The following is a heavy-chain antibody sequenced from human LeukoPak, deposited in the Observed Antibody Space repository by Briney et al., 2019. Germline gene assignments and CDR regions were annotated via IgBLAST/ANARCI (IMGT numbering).Heavy chain of an antibody. Sequence: ASVKVSCMASGYTFTRYDINWVRQAPGQGLEWMGWMNPNSGNTGYAQKFQGRVTMTRNTSISTAYMELSSLRSEDTAVYYCARGMRTWTYYYYYGMDVWGQGTTVTVS. J-gene: IGHJ6*02. D-gene: IGHD1-1*01. CDR3: ARGMRTWTYYYYYGMDV. CDR2: MNPNSGNT. V-gene: IGHV1-8*01. CDR1: GYTFTRYD.